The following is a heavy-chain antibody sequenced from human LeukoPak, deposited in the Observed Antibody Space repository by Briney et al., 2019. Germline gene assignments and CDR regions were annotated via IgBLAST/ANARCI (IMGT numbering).Heavy chain of an antibody. J-gene: IGHJ4*02. Sequence: PSETLSLTCIVSGGSISSAAYYWSWIRQPAGKGLEWIGRIYTSGSIDYNPSLKSRLTKSVDTSNNQFSLTLSSVTAADTAVYYCAREREGPYGYLDYWGQGTLVTVSS. D-gene: IGHD4-17*01. V-gene: IGHV4-61*02. CDR1: GGSISSAAYY. CDR3: AREREGPYGYLDY. CDR2: IYTSGSI.